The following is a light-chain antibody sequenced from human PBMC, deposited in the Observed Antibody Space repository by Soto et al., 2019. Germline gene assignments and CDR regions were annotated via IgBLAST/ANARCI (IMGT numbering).Light chain of an antibody. CDR1: QTISSY. Sequence: DIQMTQSPSSLSASVGDRVTITCRASQTISSYLNWYQQRPGKAPKLLIYAASSLQSGVASRFSGSGSGTDFTLTISSLQPEDVATYYCQQSHSSPYTFGQGTKLEIK. V-gene: IGKV1-39*01. CDR3: QQSHSSPYT. J-gene: IGKJ2*01. CDR2: AAS.